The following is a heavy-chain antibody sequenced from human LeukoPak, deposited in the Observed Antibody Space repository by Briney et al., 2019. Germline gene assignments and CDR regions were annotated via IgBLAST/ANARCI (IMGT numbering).Heavy chain of an antibody. CDR1: AFTFDDYG. V-gene: IGHV3-23*01. Sequence: PGGSLRLSCATSAFTFDDYGMSGVRHSPGKGLEWVSAISGSGGSTYYADSVKGRFTISRDNSKNTLYLQMNSLRAEDTAVYYCAKYTPMDVWGKGTTVTVSS. CDR3: AKYTPMDV. J-gene: IGHJ6*03. CDR2: ISGSGGST. D-gene: IGHD2-15*01.